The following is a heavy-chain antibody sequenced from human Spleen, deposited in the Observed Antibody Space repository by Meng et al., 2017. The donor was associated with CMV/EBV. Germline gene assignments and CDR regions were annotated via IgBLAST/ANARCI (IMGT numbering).Heavy chain of an antibody. Sequence: SVKGSCKASGDIFSNYAVSWVRQAPGQGLEWMGGIMPISASAHYAQKFQGRVTISTDETTTTVFMDLSSLRFEDTAVYYCARGAYCSSTSCYTERGYYYYYGMDVWGQGSSVTVSS. CDR2: IMPISASA. CDR1: GDIFSNYA. CDR3: ARGAYCSSTSCYTERGYYYYYGMDV. V-gene: IGHV1-69*05. D-gene: IGHD2-2*02. J-gene: IGHJ6*02.